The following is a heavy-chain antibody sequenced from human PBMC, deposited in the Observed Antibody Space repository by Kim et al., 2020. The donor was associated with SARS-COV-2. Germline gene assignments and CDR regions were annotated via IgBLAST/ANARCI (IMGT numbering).Heavy chain of an antibody. CDR2: ISYSGST. Sequence: SETLSLTCTVSGGSISSSGYYWGWIRQPPGKGLEWIGTISYSGSTYYNPSLKSRVTISVDTSKNPFSLMLSSVTATDTSVYYCARQQLANWFDPWGQGTLVTVSS. CDR3: ARQQLANWFDP. J-gene: IGHJ5*02. CDR1: GGSISSSGYY. D-gene: IGHD6-13*01. V-gene: IGHV4-39*01.